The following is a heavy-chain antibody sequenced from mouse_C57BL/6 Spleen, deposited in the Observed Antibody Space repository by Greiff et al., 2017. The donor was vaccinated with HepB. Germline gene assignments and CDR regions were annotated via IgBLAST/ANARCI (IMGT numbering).Heavy chain of an antibody. V-gene: IGHV1-69*01. D-gene: IGHD1-1*01. Sequence: QVQLQQPGAELVMPGASVKLSCKASGYTFTSYWMHWVKQRPGQGLEWIGEIDPSDSYTNYNQKFKGKSTLTVDNSSSTAYMQLSSLSTEDSAVYYCARGGVTAVVATSNYFDYWGQGTTLTVSS. CDR1: GYTFTSYW. CDR3: ARGGVTAVVATSNYFDY. J-gene: IGHJ2*01. CDR2: IDPSDSYT.